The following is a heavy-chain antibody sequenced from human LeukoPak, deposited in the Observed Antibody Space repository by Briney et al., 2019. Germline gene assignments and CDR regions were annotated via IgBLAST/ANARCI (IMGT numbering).Heavy chain of an antibody. CDR3: ARDHENWGVDY. Sequence: SGGSLRLSCAASGFTFSSYWMHWVRQAPGRGLVWVSRMNSDGSSTSYADSVKGRFTISRDNAKNRLYLQMNSLRAEDTAVYYCARDHENWGVDYWGQGTLVTVTS. V-gene: IGHV3-74*01. CDR2: MNSDGSST. D-gene: IGHD7-27*01. J-gene: IGHJ4*02. CDR1: GFTFSSYW.